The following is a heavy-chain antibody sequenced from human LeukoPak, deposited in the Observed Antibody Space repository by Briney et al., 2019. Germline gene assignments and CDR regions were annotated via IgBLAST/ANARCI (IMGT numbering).Heavy chain of an antibody. CDR3: AKASYYYDSSCYPGYYFDY. V-gene: IGHV1-2*02. CDR2: INPNSGGT. Sequence: ASVKVSCKASGYTFTDYYMHWVRQAPGQGLEWMGWINPNSGGTNYAQKFQGRVTMTRDTSISTAYMELSRLRSDDTAVYYCAKASYYYDSSCYPGYYFDYWGQGTLVTVSS. D-gene: IGHD3-22*01. J-gene: IGHJ4*02. CDR1: GYTFTDYY.